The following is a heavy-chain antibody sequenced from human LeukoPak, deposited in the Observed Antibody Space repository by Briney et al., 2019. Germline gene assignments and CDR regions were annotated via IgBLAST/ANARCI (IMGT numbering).Heavy chain of an antibody. CDR1: GLTVSNNY. V-gene: IGHV3-66*01. CDR2: LYTGGST. Sequence: GGSLRLSCEASGLTVSNNYMAWVRQAPGKGLEWISFLYTGGSTYYADSAKGRFTISRDNSKNTLYLQMNSLRAEDTAVYYCARDLRSGARYTPNYGMDVWGQGTTVTVSS. CDR3: ARDLRSGARYTPNYGMDV. D-gene: IGHD5-18*01. J-gene: IGHJ6*02.